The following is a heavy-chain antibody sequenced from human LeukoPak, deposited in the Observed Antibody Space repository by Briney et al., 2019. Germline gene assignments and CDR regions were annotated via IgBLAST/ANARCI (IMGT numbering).Heavy chain of an antibody. CDR3: AKDRAEKYAFDY. D-gene: IGHD2-2*01. CDR1: GFTFSSYA. J-gene: IGHJ4*02. V-gene: IGHV3-33*06. Sequence: GRSLRLSCAASGFTFSSYAMYWVRQAPGKGLEWEASIWYDGSSKYYRDPVKGRFTISRDNSKNTLYLQMNSLRAEDTAVYYCAKDRAEKYAFDYWGQGTLVTVSS. CDR2: IWYDGSSK.